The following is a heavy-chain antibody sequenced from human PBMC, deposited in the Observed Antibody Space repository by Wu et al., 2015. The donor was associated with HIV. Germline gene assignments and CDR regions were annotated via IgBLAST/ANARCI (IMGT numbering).Heavy chain of an antibody. J-gene: IGHJ6*02. CDR3: ARDLLPTTSWTDSYYYGMDV. V-gene: IGHV1-69*05. CDR2: IIPIFGTS. CDR1: GGTFSTYA. Sequence: QVHLVQSGAEVKKPGSSVKVSCKASGGTFSTYAISWVRLAPGQGLEWMGGIIPIFGTSNYAQKFQGRVTITTDESTSTAYMELTSLRSEDTAVYYCARDLLPTTSWTDSYYYGMDVWGQGTTVTVAS. D-gene: IGHD2-2*01.